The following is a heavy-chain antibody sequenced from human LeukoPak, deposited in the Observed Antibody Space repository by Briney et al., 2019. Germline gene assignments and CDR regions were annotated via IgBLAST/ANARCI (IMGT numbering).Heavy chain of an antibody. J-gene: IGHJ4*02. CDR1: GFTFSSYE. Sequence: GGSLRLSCAASGFTFSSYEMNWVRQAPGKGLEWISYISSSGTSIYYADSVKGRFTISRDNAKNSLYLQMNSLRADDTAVYYCARRYCSSTSCLIDYWGQGTLVTVSS. CDR3: ARRYCSSTSCLIDY. CDR2: ISSSGTSI. D-gene: IGHD2-2*01. V-gene: IGHV3-48*03.